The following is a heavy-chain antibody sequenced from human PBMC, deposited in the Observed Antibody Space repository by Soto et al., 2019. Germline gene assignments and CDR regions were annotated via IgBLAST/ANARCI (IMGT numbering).Heavy chain of an antibody. CDR3: ARGGRGYSYGYSFY. J-gene: IGHJ4*02. CDR2: ISSSSSYI. Sequence: ESGGGLVKPGGSLRLSSAASGFTFSSYSMNWVRQAPGKGLEWVSSISSSSSYIYYADSVKGRFTISRDNAKNSLYLQMNSLRAEDTAVYYCARGGRGYSYGYSFYWGQGTLVTVSS. CDR1: GFTFSSYS. V-gene: IGHV3-21*01. D-gene: IGHD5-18*01.